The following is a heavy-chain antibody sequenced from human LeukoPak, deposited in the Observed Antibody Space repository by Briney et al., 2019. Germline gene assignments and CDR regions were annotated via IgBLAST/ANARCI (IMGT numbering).Heavy chain of an antibody. CDR2: ISGSGGST. Sequence: GGSLRLSCAASGFTFSSYAMSWVRQAPGKGLEWVPAISGSGGSTYYADSVKGRFTISRDNSKNTLYLQMNSLRAEDTAVYYCVAAYYYGSGSYSPFDYWGQGTLVTVSS. CDR3: VAAYYYGSGSYSPFDY. D-gene: IGHD3-10*01. CDR1: GFTFSSYA. V-gene: IGHV3-23*01. J-gene: IGHJ4*02.